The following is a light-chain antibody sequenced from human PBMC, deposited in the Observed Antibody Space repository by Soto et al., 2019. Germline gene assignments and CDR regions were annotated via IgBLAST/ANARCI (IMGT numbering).Light chain of an antibody. CDR3: KQYGSSIT. J-gene: IGKJ5*01. V-gene: IGKV3-20*01. CDR1: QSVSSSY. CDR2: GAS. Sequence: IVLTQSPGARASPPGGRATRSCLASQSVSSSYLAWYQQKPGQAPRLLIYGASSRATGIPDRFSGSGSGTDFTLTISRLEPEDFALYYCKQYGSSITLGQGTKLEN.